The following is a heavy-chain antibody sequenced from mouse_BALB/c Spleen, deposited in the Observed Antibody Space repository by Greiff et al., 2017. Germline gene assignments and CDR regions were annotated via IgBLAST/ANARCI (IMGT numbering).Heavy chain of an antibody. Sequence: VQLQQSGAELVRPGTSVKISCKASGYTFTNYWLGWVKQRPGHGLEWIGDIYPGGGYTNYDEKFKGKATLTADTSSSTAYMQLSSLTSEDSAVYCCARGGNLFAYWGQGTLVTVSA. CDR1: GYTFTNYW. CDR2: IYPGGGYT. CDR3: ARGGNLFAY. D-gene: IGHD2-1*01. J-gene: IGHJ3*01. V-gene: IGHV1-63*02.